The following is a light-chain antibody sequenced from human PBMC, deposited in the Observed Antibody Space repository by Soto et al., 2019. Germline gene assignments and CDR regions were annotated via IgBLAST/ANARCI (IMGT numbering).Light chain of an antibody. CDR2: RNN. V-gene: IGLV1-47*01. J-gene: IGLJ2*01. Sequence: QSVLTQPPSASGTPGQRVTISCSGSSSNIGSNYVYWYQQLPGTAPKLLIYRNNQLPSGVPDRFSGSKSGTSASLAISGLRSEDEADYYCAAWDDSLSVLFGGGTKLTVL. CDR1: SSNIGSNY. CDR3: AAWDDSLSVL.